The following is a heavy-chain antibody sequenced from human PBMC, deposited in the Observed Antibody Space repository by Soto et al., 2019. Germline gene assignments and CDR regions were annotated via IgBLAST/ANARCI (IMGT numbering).Heavy chain of an antibody. CDR1: GGSISSGRYS. V-gene: IGHV4-30-2*01. CDR2: IYHSGST. D-gene: IGHD5-12*01. Sequence: SEALSLTCAVSGGSISSGRYSWSWIRQPPGKGLEWIGYIYHSGSTYYNPSLKSRVTISVDRSKNQFSLKLSSVTAADTAVYYCAAGGGLPRYYWGQGTLVTVSS. J-gene: IGHJ4*02. CDR3: AAGGGLPRYY.